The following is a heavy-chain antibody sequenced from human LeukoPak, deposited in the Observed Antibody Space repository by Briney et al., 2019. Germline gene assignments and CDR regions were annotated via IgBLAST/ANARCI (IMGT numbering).Heavy chain of an antibody. V-gene: IGHV3-15*07. J-gene: IGHJ5*02. Sequence: GGSLRLSCATSGFTFSNAWMNWVRQAPGKGLEWVGRIRSNSDGGTIDYAAPVKGRFTLSRDDSKTTLYLQRNSLQTEDTAVYYCATAFYDSPWGQGTLVTVSS. D-gene: IGHD3-22*01. CDR3: ATAFYDSP. CDR1: GFTFSNAW. CDR2: IRSNSDGGTI.